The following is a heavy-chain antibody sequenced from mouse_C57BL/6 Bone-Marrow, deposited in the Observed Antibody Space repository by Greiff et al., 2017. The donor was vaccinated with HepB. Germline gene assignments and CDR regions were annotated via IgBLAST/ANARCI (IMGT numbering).Heavy chain of an antibody. J-gene: IGHJ2*01. Sequence: DVMLVESGGGLVKPGGSLKLSCAASGFTFSSYTMSWVRQTPEKRLEWVATISGGGGNTYYPDSVKGRFTISRDNAKNTLYLQMSSLRSEDTALYYCARDYYGSSDYFDYWGQGTTLTVSS. D-gene: IGHD1-1*01. CDR3: ARDYYGSSDYFDY. CDR2: ISGGGGNT. V-gene: IGHV5-9*01. CDR1: GFTFSSYT.